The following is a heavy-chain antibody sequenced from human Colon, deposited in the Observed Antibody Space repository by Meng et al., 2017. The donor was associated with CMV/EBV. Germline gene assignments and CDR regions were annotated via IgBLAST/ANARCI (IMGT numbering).Heavy chain of an antibody. Sequence: QVQIVEAGGGVVQPGRSLRLSCTASGFMFISSSIHWVRQSPGKGLEWVAVIGNDEITKFYADSVRDRFIISRDNSKNSVSLQMDSLRPEDTAVYYCAKEGRNEGTHFDYWGQGTLVTVSS. CDR1: GFMFISSS. D-gene: IGHD1-14*01. J-gene: IGHJ4*02. CDR2: IGNDEITK. V-gene: IGHV3-30-3*01. CDR3: AKEGRNEGTHFDY.